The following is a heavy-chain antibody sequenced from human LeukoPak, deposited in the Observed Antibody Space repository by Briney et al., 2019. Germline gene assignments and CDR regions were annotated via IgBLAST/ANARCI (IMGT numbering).Heavy chain of an antibody. J-gene: IGHJ4*02. Sequence: GASVNVSCKASGYTFTIYGISWVRQAPGQGLEWMGWISAYNGNTNYAQKLQGRVTMTTDTSTSTAYMELRSLRSDDTAVYYCARDGYYDILTGYYTLDYWGQGTLVTVSS. CDR2: ISAYNGNT. V-gene: IGHV1-18*01. D-gene: IGHD3-9*01. CDR1: GYTFTIYG. CDR3: ARDGYYDILTGYYTLDY.